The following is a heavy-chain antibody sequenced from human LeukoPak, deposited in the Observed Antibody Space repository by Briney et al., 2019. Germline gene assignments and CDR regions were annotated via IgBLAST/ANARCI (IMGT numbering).Heavy chain of an antibody. CDR2: MDPNSGNT. CDR3: ARGHGWLRFYYYYYYMDV. CDR1: GGTFSSYA. D-gene: IGHD5-12*01. J-gene: IGHJ6*03. Sequence: ASVKVSCKASGGTFSSYAISWVRQATGQGLEWMGWMDPNSGNTGYAQKFQGRVAITRNTSISTAYMELSSLRSEDTAVYYCARGHGWLRFYYYYYYMDVWGKGTTVTVSS. V-gene: IGHV1-8*03.